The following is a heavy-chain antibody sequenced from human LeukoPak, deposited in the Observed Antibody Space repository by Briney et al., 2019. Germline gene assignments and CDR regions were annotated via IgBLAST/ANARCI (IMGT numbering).Heavy chain of an antibody. J-gene: IGHJ6*02. CDR3: ARDTVTTLGYYYYGMDV. V-gene: IGHV3-53*01. D-gene: IGHD4-11*01. Sequence: GGSLRLSCAASGFTVSSNYMSWVRQAPGKGLEWVSVIYSGGSTYYADSVKGRFTISRDNSKNTLYLQMNSLRVEDTAVYYCARDTVTTLGYYYYGMDVWGQGTTVTVSS. CDR1: GFTVSSNY. CDR2: IYSGGST.